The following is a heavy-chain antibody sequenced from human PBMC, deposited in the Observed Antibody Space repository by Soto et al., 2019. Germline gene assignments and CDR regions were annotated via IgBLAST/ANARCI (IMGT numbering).Heavy chain of an antibody. D-gene: IGHD6-13*01. V-gene: IGHV4-34*01. CDR1: GGSFSGYY. CDR3: ARVFSDSSSFFDP. CDR2: INHSGST. Sequence: PSETLSLTCAVYGGSFSGYYWTWIRQPPGTGLEWIGEINHSGSTNYNPSLKSRVTISVDTSKNQFSLKLTSVTAADTAVYYCARVFSDSSSFFDPWGQGTQVTVSS. J-gene: IGHJ5*02.